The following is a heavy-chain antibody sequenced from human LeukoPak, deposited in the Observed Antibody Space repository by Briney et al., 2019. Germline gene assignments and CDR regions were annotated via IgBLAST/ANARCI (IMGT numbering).Heavy chain of an antibody. V-gene: IGHV3-30*02. Sequence: GGSLRLSCAASGFTFSSYGMHWVRQAPGKGLEWVAVIWYGGSNKYYADSVKGRFTISRDNSKNTLYLQMNSLRAEDTAVYCCAKSGLWDCSSTSCFCDYWGQGTLVTVSS. CDR1: GFTFSSYG. J-gene: IGHJ4*02. CDR2: IWYGGSNK. CDR3: AKSGLWDCSSTSCFCDY. D-gene: IGHD2-2*01.